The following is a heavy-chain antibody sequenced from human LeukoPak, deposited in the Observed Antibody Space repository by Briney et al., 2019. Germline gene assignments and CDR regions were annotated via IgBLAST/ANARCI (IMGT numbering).Heavy chain of an antibody. Sequence: GGSLRLSCAASGFTFGDYWMHWVRQAPGKGLVWVSRINSDGSSTSYADSVKGRFTISRDNAKNTLYLQVNSLRAEDTAVYYCARDLAWGAFDYWGQGTLVTVSS. CDR2: INSDGSST. CDR3: ARDLAWGAFDY. J-gene: IGHJ4*02. CDR1: GFTFGDYW. V-gene: IGHV3-74*01. D-gene: IGHD7-27*01.